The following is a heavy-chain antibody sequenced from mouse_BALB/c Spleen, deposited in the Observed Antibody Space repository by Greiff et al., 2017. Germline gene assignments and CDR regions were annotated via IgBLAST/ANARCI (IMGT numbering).Heavy chain of an antibody. CDR1: GFTFSSYG. Sequence: EVMLVESGGDLVKPGGSLKLSCAASGFTFSSYGMSWVRQTPDKRLEWVATISSGGSYTYYPDSVKGRFTISRDNAKNTLYLQMSSLKSEDTAMYYCAREDGNYPYAMDYWGQGTSVTVSS. D-gene: IGHD2-1*01. CDR2: ISSGGSYT. V-gene: IGHV5-6*01. J-gene: IGHJ4*01. CDR3: AREDGNYPYAMDY.